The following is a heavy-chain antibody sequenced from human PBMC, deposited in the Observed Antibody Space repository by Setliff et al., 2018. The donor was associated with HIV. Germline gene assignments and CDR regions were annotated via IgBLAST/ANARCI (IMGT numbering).Heavy chain of an antibody. CDR1: GYSFISHD. J-gene: IGHJ4*02. CDR3: ARDDDVIMVVVGGDY. CDR2: ISIYNGNV. Sequence: ASVKVSCKASGYSFISHDINWVRQAPGQGLEWMGRISIYNGNVNTAPKFQGRVTMTTDTSTNTAYLELRSLRSDDTAVYYCARDDDVIMVVVGGDYWGQGTRVTVSS. D-gene: IGHD3-22*01. V-gene: IGHV1-18*01.